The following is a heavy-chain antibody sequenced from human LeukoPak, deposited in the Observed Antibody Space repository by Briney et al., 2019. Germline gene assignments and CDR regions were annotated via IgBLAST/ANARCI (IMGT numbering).Heavy chain of an antibody. D-gene: IGHD4-23*01. V-gene: IGHV3-23*01. J-gene: IGHJ4*02. CDR2: ISGSGGST. CDR3: AKIAVAGVDY. Sequence: GGSLRLFCAASGFTFSSYAMSWVRQAPGKGLKWFSAISGSGGSTYYADSVKGRFTISRDNSKNTLYLQMNSLRAEDTAVYYGAKIAVAGVDYWGQGTLVTVSS. CDR1: GFTFSSYA.